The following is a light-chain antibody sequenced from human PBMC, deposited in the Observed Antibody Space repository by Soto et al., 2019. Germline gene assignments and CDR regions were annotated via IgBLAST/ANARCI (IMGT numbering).Light chain of an antibody. J-gene: IGLJ1*01. V-gene: IGLV2-14*01. CDR1: SSDVGGYNY. CDR3: SSYTSSSSYV. Sequence: QSALTQPASVSGXPGXSXTIXCTGTSSDVGGYNYVSWYQQHPGKAPKLMIYDVSNRPSGVSNRFSGSKSGNTASLTISGLQAEDEADYYCSSYTSSSSYVFGTGTKVTVL. CDR2: DVS.